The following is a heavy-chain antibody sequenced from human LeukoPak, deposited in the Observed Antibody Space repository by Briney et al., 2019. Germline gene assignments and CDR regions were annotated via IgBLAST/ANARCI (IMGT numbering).Heavy chain of an antibody. V-gene: IGHV3-30*02. CDR3: ATDRATQYFDY. J-gene: IGHJ4*02. D-gene: IGHD2-15*01. Sequence: GGSLRLSCAASGITFRNYGMHWVRQAPGKGLEWVAFIWYDGSNKYYADSVKGRFTISRDNSRNTLFLQMNSLRVEDTAVYYCATDRATQYFDYWGQGTLVSVPS. CDR2: IWYDGSNK. CDR1: GITFRNYG.